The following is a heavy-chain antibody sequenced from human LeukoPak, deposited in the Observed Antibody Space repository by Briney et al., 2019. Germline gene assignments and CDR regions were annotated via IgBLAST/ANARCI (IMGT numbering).Heavy chain of an antibody. J-gene: IGHJ5*02. CDR2: IKEDGSEK. Sequence: GGSLRLSRAASGFTFSRYWMSWVRQAPGKGLEWVANIKEDGSEKYSVDSVKGRFTISRDNAKNSLYLQMNSLRAEDTAVYYCTRGPPRSQTYYFGLFDPWGQGTLVTVSS. V-gene: IGHV3-7*01. CDR1: GFTFSRYW. D-gene: IGHD3-10*01. CDR3: TRGPPRSQTYYFGLFDP.